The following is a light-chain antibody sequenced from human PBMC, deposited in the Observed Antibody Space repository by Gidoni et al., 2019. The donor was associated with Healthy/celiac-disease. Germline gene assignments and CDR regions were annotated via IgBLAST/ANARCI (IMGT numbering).Light chain of an antibody. CDR1: QGISSY. CDR2: AAS. CDR3: QQYYSYPWT. J-gene: IGKJ1*01. V-gene: IGKV1-8*01. Sequence: IRMTQSPSSFSASTGDRVTITCRASQGISSYLAWYQQKPGKAPKLLIYAASTLQSGVPSMFSVSGSLTDFTLTISCLQSEDFATYYCQQYYSYPWTFXQXTKVXIK.